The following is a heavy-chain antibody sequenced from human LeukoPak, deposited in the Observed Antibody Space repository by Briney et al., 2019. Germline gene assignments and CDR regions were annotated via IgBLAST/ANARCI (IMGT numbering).Heavy chain of an antibody. V-gene: IGHV5-51*01. Sequence: SXXXSCXGSGYSFTSYWIGWVRQMPGKGLEWMGIIYPGDSDTRYSPSFQGQATISADKSISTAYLQWSSLKASDTAMYYCARHAVDGSGLRWGQGTLVTVSS. CDR2: IYPGDSDT. CDR3: ARHAVDGSGLR. D-gene: IGHD5-12*01. CDR1: GYSFTSYW. J-gene: IGHJ4*02.